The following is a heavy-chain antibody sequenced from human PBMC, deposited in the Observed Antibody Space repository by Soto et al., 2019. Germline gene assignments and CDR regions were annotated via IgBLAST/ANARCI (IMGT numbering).Heavy chain of an antibody. Sequence: SVKVSCKASGGTFSSYTISWVRQAPGQGLEWMGRIIPFLGIANYAQKFQGRVTITADKSTSTAYMELSSLRSEDTAVYYCARYYGSGWYGGHYWGQGTLVTVSS. J-gene: IGHJ4*02. D-gene: IGHD6-19*01. CDR1: GGTFSSYT. CDR2: IIPFLGIA. CDR3: ARYYGSGWYGGHY. V-gene: IGHV1-69*02.